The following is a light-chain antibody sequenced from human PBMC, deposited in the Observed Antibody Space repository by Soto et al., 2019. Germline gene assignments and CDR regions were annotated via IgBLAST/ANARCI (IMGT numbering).Light chain of an antibody. J-gene: IGLJ3*02. CDR1: SGHSSYA. CDR2: LKSDGSH. V-gene: IGLV4-69*01. Sequence: QTVVTQSPSASASLGASVKLTCTLSSGHSSYAIAWHQQQPEKGPRYLMKLKSDGSHIKGDGIPDRFSGSSSGAERHLTISNLQSEDEADYYCQTWGTGIQMFGGGTKLTVL. CDR3: QTWGTGIQM.